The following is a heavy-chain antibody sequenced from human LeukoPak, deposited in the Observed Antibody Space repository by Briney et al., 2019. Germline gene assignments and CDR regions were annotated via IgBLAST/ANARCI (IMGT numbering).Heavy chain of an antibody. V-gene: IGHV4-34*01. J-gene: IGHJ4*02. CDR2: INHSGST. D-gene: IGHD5-18*01. Sequence: PSETLSLTCAVYGGSFSGYYWSWIRQPPGKGLEWIGEINHSGSTNYNPSLKSRVTISVDTSKNQFSLKLSSVTAADTAVYYCARGAEYGYGLRYWGQGTLVTVSS. CDR3: ARGAEYGYGLRY. CDR1: GGSFSGYY.